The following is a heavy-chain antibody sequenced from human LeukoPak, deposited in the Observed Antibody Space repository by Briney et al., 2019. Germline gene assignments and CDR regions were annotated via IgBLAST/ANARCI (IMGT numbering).Heavy chain of an antibody. CDR1: GYTFTSYG. CDR2: ISAYNGNT. Sequence: ASVKVSCKASGYTFTSYGISWVRQAPGQGLEWMGWISAYNGNTNYAQKLQGRVTMTIDTSTSTAYMELRSLRSDDTAVYYCARISSRGDAFDIWGQGTMVTVSS. V-gene: IGHV1-18*01. J-gene: IGHJ3*02. CDR3: ARISSRGDAFDI. D-gene: IGHD3-16*01.